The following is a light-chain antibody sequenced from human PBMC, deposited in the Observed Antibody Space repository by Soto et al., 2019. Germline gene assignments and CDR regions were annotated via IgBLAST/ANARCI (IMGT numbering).Light chain of an antibody. CDR1: SSDVGGYNY. V-gene: IGLV2-8*01. CDR3: SSYAGSNNSLYV. CDR2: EVS. J-gene: IGLJ1*01. Sequence: QSVLTQPPSASGSPGQSVTISCTGTSSDVGGYNYVSCYQQHPGKAPKLMIYEVSKRPSGVPYRFSGSKSGNTASLTVSGLQAEDETDYYCSSYAGSNNSLYVFGTGTKVTVL.